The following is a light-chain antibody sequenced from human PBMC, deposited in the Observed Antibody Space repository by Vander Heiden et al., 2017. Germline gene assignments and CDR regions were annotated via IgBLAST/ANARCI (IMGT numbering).Light chain of an antibody. Sequence: EIVLTQSPGTLSLSPGERATLSCRASQSVSSGYLAWYQQKPGQAPRLLIFDASSRATGIPDRFSGSGSGTDFTLTISRLEPEDFAVYYCQHYGNSPYTFGQGTKLEIK. CDR1: QSVSSGY. V-gene: IGKV3-20*01. CDR3: QHYGNSPYT. J-gene: IGKJ2*01. CDR2: DAS.